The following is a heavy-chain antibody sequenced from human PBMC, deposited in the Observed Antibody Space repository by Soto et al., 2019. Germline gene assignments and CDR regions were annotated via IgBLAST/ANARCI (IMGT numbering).Heavy chain of an antibody. D-gene: IGHD3-9*01. CDR3: AIRGDLLYFDWLLYY. CDR1: GYTFTNFG. V-gene: IGHV1-18*01. Sequence: QVQLVQSGAEVKKPGASVKVSCKASGYTFTNFGFNWVRQAPGQGLEWMGWISAYNGNTNYAQKLQGRVTMTTDTSTSTAYMELRSLRSDDTAVYYCAIRGDLLYFDWLLYYWGQGTLVTVSS. J-gene: IGHJ4*02. CDR2: ISAYNGNT.